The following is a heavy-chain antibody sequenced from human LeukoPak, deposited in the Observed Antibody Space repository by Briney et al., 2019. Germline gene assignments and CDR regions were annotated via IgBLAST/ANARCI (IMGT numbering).Heavy chain of an antibody. CDR2: IYPGDSDA. Sequence: GESLKISCLTSRFWITPSWMGWVRQMPGEGLVSMGIIYPGDSDARYGPSFEGQVTISADKSINTAYLQWSSLTAADTAVYFCARGQVQEHFDFWGQGTLVTVSS. CDR3: ARGQVQEHFDF. D-gene: IGHD1-1*01. J-gene: IGHJ4*02. V-gene: IGHV5-51*01. CDR1: RFWITPSW.